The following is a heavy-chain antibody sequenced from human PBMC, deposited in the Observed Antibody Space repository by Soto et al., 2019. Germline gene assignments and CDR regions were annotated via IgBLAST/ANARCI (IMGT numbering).Heavy chain of an antibody. CDR1: GGTFSSYT. V-gene: IGHV1-69*02. CDR3: AKARPIYDILTGYFDGWFDP. Sequence: QVQLVQSGAEVKKPGSSVKVSCKASGGTFSSYTISWVRQAPGQGLEWMGRIIPILGIANYAQKFQGRVRITADKPTSTAYMELSSLRSEDTAVYYCAKARPIYDILTGYFDGWFDPWGQGTLVTVSS. J-gene: IGHJ5*02. CDR2: IIPILGIA. D-gene: IGHD3-9*01.